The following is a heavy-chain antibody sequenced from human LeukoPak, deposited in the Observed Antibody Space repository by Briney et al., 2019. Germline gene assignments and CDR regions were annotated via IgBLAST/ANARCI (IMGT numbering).Heavy chain of an antibody. J-gene: IGHJ4*02. V-gene: IGHV3-43D*03. D-gene: IGHD6-13*01. CDR3: AKDRDSSSWYGGFDY. CDR1: GFTFDDYA. CDR2: ISWGGGST. Sequence: GGSLRLSCAASGFTFDDYAMHWVRQAPGKGLEWVSLISWGGGSTYYADSVKGRFTISRDNSKNSPYLQMNSLRAEDTALYYCAKDRDSSSWYGGFDYWGQGTLVTVSS.